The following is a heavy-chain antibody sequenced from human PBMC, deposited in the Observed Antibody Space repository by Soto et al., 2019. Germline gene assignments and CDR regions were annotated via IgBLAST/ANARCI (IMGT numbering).Heavy chain of an antibody. J-gene: IGHJ6*02. V-gene: IGHV1-69*13. Sequence: ASVKVSCKASGGTFSSYAISWVRQAPGQGLEWMGGLIPIFGTANYAQKFQGRVTITADESTSTAYMELSSLRSEDTAVYYCARDRRDGTIFGVVKVSDYYYYYGMDVWGQGTTVTVSS. CDR3: ARDRRDGTIFGVVKVSDYYYYYGMDV. CDR1: GGTFSSYA. D-gene: IGHD3-3*01. CDR2: LIPIFGTA.